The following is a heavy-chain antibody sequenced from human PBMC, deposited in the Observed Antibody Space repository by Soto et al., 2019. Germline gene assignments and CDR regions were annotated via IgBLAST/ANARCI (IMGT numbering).Heavy chain of an antibody. Sequence: PSETLSLTCAVYGGSFSGYYWSWIRQPPGKGLEWIGEINHSGSTNYNPSLKSRVTISVDTSKNQFSLKLSSVTAADTAVYYCARELSVAGCDWFDPWGQGTLVTVSS. D-gene: IGHD6-13*01. V-gene: IGHV4-34*01. CDR1: GGSFSGYY. CDR3: ARELSVAGCDWFDP. CDR2: INHSGST. J-gene: IGHJ5*02.